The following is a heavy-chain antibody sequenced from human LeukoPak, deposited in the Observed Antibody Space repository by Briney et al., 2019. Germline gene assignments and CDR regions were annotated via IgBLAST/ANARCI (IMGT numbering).Heavy chain of an antibody. CDR1: GYTFTGYY. CDR2: INPNSGGT. Sequence: ASVKVSCKASGYTFTGYYMHWVRQAPGQGLEWMGWINPNSGGTNYAQKFQGRVTMTRDTSISTAYMELSRLRSDDTAVYYCARGSTAGTKDSSGYYYYYWGQGTLVTVSS. CDR3: ARGSTAGTKDSSGYYYYY. J-gene: IGHJ4*02. D-gene: IGHD3-22*01. V-gene: IGHV1-2*02.